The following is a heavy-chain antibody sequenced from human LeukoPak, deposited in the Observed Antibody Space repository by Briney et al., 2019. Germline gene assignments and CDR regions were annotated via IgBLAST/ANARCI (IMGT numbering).Heavy chain of an antibody. CDR1: GYTLTELS. CDR3: ATVSHIVGATTGELNGIRCAFDI. V-gene: IGHV1-24*01. CDR2: FDPKDGET. Sequence: GASVKVSCKVSGYTLTELSMHWVRQAPGKGLEWMGGFDPKDGETIYAQKFQGRVTMTEDTSTDTAYMELSSLRSEDTAVYYCATVSHIVGATTGELNGIRCAFDIWGQGTMVTVSS. J-gene: IGHJ3*02. D-gene: IGHD1-26*01.